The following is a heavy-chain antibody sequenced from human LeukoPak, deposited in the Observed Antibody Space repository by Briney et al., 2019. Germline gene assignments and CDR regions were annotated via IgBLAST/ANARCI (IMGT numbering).Heavy chain of an antibody. D-gene: IGHD7-27*01. CDR2: ISGSGGSSGGST. J-gene: IGHJ4*02. CDR3: AKKWGMFYFDY. CDR1: GFTFSSYA. Sequence: GGSLRLSCAASGFTFSSYAMIWVRQAPGKGLEWVSAISGSGGSSGGSTYYADSVKGRFTISRDNSKSTLYLQMNSLRAEDTAVYYCAKKWGMFYFDYWGQGTLVTVSS. V-gene: IGHV3-23*01.